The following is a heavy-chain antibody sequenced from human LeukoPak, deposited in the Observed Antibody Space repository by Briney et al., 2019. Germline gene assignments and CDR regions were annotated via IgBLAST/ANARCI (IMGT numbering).Heavy chain of an antibody. CDR1: GGSISSFY. CDR2: VYTSGST. CDR3: ARDTQYIVVVPAAKGWYFDY. Sequence: PSETLSLTCIVSGGSISSFYWSWIRQPAGKGLEWIGRVYTSGSTNYNPSLKSRVTMSVDTSKNQFSLKLSSVTAADTAVYYCARDTQYIVVVPAAKGWYFDYWGQGTLVTVSS. J-gene: IGHJ4*02. V-gene: IGHV4-4*07. D-gene: IGHD2-2*01.